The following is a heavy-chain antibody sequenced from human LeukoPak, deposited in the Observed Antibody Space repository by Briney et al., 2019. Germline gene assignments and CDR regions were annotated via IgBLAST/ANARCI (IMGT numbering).Heavy chain of an antibody. J-gene: IGHJ4*02. V-gene: IGHV1-69*04. D-gene: IGHD3-16*01. Sequence: SVKVSCEISGGTFGSYGISWVRQAPGQGLEWMGRTIPIRGMTNYAQKFQGRVTITADTSTSTAYMELSSLTSEDTAVSFCARGPYDGTFYFFSWGEGNLGIVSS. CDR1: GGTFGSYG. CDR2: TIPIRGMT. CDR3: ARGPYDGTFYFFS.